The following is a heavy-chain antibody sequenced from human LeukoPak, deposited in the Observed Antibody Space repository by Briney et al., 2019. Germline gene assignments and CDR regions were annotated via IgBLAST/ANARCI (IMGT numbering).Heavy chain of an antibody. Sequence: GGSLRLSCAASGFAFNSFAMNWVRQAPGKGLEWVSAISGSGGSTYYADSVKGRFTISRDNSKNTLYLQMNSLRAEDTAVYYCAKVGSSSSAVLIWGQGTLVTVSS. CDR1: GFAFNSFA. J-gene: IGHJ4*02. D-gene: IGHD6-6*01. CDR3: AKVGSSSSAVLI. CDR2: ISGSGGST. V-gene: IGHV3-23*01.